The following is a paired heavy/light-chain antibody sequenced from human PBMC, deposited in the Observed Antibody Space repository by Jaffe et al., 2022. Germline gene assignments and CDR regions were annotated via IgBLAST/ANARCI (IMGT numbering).Light chain of an antibody. J-gene: IGLJ3*02. CDR2: KDS. V-gene: IGLV3-25*03. CDR1: ALPKQY. Sequence: SYELTQPPSVSVSPGQTARITCSGDALPKQYAYWYQQKPGQAPVLVIYKDSERPSGIPERFSGSSSGTTVTLTISGVQAEDEADYYCQSADSSGTQGVFGGGTKLTVL. CDR3: QSADSSGTQGV.
Heavy chain of an antibody. CDR2: ISWNSGSI. CDR3: AKSSPSGLRALLGAFDI. V-gene: IGHV3-9*01. D-gene: IGHD4-17*01. Sequence: EVQLVESGGGLVQPGRSLRLSCAASGFTFDDYAMHWVRQAPGKGLEWVSGISWNSGSIGYADSVKGRFTISRDNAKNSLYLQMNSLRAEDTALYYCAKSSPSGLRALLGAFDIWGQGTMVTVSS. CDR1: GFTFDDYA. J-gene: IGHJ3*02.